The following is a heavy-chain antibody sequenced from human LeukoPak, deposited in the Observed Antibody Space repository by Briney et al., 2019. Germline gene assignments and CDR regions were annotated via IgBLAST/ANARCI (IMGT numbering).Heavy chain of an antibody. CDR2: LNTDGSST. CDR1: GFTFSSHW. J-gene: IGHJ5*02. Sequence: TGGSLRLSCAASGFTFSSHWMHWVSQAPGKGLVWVSRLNTDGSSTVYADSVKGRFTISRDNAKNTLYLQMNSLRAEDTAVYYCARGYYDSNDSNRSNWFDPWGQGTLVTVSS. CDR3: ARGYYDSNDSNRSNWFDP. V-gene: IGHV3-74*01. D-gene: IGHD3-22*01.